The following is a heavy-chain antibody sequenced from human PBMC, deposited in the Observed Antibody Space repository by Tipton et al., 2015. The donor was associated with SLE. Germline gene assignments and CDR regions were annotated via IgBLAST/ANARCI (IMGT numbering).Heavy chain of an antibody. CDR1: GGAFSGYY. Sequence: TLSLTCAVYGGAFSGYYWSWIRQPPGKGLEWIGEINHSGSTNYNPSLKSRVTISVDTSKNQFSLKLSSVTAADTAVYYCGRHVDGGNSSYFDYWGQGTLVTVSS. D-gene: IGHD4-23*01. CDR2: INHSGST. CDR3: GRHVDGGNSSYFDY. J-gene: IGHJ4*02. V-gene: IGHV4-34*01.